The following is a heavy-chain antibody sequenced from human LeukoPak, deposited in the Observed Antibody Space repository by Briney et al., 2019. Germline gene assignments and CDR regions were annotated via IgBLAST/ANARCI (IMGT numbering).Heavy chain of an antibody. CDR3: ARDMVRGVRTAGY. Sequence: GASVKVSCKASGYTFTGYYMHWVRQAPGQGLEWMGWINPNSGGTNYAQKFQGRVTTTRDTSISTAYMELSRLRSDDTAVYYCARDMVRGVRTAGYWGQGTLVTVSS. CDR1: GYTFTGYY. D-gene: IGHD3-10*01. CDR2: INPNSGGT. V-gene: IGHV1-2*02. J-gene: IGHJ4*02.